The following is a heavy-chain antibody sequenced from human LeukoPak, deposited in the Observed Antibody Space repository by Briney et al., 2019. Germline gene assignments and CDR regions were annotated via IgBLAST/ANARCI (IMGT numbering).Heavy chain of an antibody. J-gene: IGHJ4*02. CDR2: IKQDGSEK. Sequence: GGSLRLSCAASGFTFSSYWMDWVRQAPGKGLEWVANIKQDGSEKYYVDSVKGRFTISRDNAKNSLYLQMNSLRAEDTAVYYCVRDRYCSSTSCLTPSFGGQGTLVTVSS. D-gene: IGHD2-2*01. CDR3: VRDRYCSSTSCLTPSF. CDR1: GFTFSSYW. V-gene: IGHV3-7*01.